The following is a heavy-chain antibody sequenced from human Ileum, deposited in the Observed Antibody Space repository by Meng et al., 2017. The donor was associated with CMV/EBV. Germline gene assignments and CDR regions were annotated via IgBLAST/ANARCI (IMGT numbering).Heavy chain of an antibody. D-gene: IGHD2-21*01. J-gene: IGHJ6*02. Sequence: GGSLRLSCAASGFTVSNNYVSWVRQAPGKGLEFVSVIYSGGSAYYAASVKGRFTIARDNTQNMVYLQMNSLRAADTAVYYCARRPSVIHVAYYGMDVWGQGTMVTVSS. CDR2: IYSGGSA. CDR1: GFTVSNNY. CDR3: ARRPSVIHVAYYGMDV. V-gene: IGHV3-53*01.